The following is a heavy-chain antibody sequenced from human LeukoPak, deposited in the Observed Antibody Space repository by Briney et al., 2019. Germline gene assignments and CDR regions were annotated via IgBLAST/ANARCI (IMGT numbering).Heavy chain of an antibody. CDR3: ARADYYGSGSAGMDV. D-gene: IGHD3-10*01. V-gene: IGHV3-30*03. Sequence: PGRSLRLSCAASGFIFSSHVMNWVRQAPGKGLEWVAVLSYDGSQKYYGDSVKGRFTISGDKSKNTVYLQMSNLRVDGTAVYYCARADYYGSGSAGMDVWGQGTTVTVSS. CDR2: LSYDGSQK. CDR1: GFIFSSHV. J-gene: IGHJ6*02.